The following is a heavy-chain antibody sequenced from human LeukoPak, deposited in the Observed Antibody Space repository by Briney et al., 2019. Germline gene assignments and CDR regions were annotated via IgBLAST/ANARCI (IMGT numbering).Heavy chain of an antibody. CDR2: ISGSGGST. CDR1: GFTFSSYS. D-gene: IGHD1-26*01. Sequence: GGSLRLSCAASGFTFSSYSMNWVRQAPGKGLEWVSAISGSGGSTYYADSVKGRFTISRDNSKNTLYLQMNSLRAEDTAVYYCAKDKWELLGGFDYWGQGTLVTVSS. J-gene: IGHJ4*02. CDR3: AKDKWELLGGFDY. V-gene: IGHV3-23*01.